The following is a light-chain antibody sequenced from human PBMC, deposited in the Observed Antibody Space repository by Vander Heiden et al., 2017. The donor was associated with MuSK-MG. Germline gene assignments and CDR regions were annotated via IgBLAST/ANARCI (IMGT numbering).Light chain of an antibody. J-gene: IGKJ3*01. CDR1: QSISSY. CDR2: AAS. Sequence: DIQMTQSPSSLSASVGDRVTITCRASQSISSYLNWYQQKPGKAPKLLIYAASSLQSGVPSRFSGSGYGTDFTLTISSLQPEDFAAYYCQQNDSNPFFTFGHGTKVDIK. V-gene: IGKV1-39*01. CDR3: QQNDSNPFFT.